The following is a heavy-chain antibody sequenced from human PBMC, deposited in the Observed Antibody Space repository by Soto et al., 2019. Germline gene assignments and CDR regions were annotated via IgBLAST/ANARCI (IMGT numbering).Heavy chain of an antibody. CDR2: IKQDGSEK. Sequence: GGSLRLSCAASGFTFSSYWMSWVRQAPGKGLEWVANIKQDGSEKYYVDSVKGRFTISRDNAKNSLYLQMNSLRAEDTAVYYCARESGVCSSTSCYDYYYMDVWGKGTTVTVSS. J-gene: IGHJ6*03. CDR3: ARESGVCSSTSCYDYYYMDV. D-gene: IGHD2-2*01. V-gene: IGHV3-7*01. CDR1: GFTFSSYW.